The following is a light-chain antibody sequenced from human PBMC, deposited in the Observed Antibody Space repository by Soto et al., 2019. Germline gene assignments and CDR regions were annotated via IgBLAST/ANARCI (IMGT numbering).Light chain of an antibody. V-gene: IGKV3-15*01. CDR1: QSLNRD. J-gene: IGKJ1*01. CDR2: GAS. Sequence: IVMTQSPATLSMSPGERATLSCRASQSLNRDLAWYQQKPGQSPRLLIFGASIRATGIPARFSGSGSGTEFTLTIGSLQSEDCAPYYCQQYNNWPGTFGQGTKVEI. CDR3: QQYNNWPGT.